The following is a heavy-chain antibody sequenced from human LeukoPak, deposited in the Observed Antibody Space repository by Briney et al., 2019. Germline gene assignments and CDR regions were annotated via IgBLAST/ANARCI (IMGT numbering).Heavy chain of an antibody. CDR2: ISGSGGST. J-gene: IGHJ4*02. V-gene: IGHV3-23*01. Sequence: PGGSLRLSCAASGFTFSSYAMSWVRQAPGKGLEWVSAISGSGGSTYFADSVKGRFTISRDNSKNTLYLQMNSLRAEDTAVYYCAIIYGSGTSYLDYWGQGTLVTVSS. CDR3: AIIYGSGTSYLDY. D-gene: IGHD3-10*01. CDR1: GFTFSSYA.